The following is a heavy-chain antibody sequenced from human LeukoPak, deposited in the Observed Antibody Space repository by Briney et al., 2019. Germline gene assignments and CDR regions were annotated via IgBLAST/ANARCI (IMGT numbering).Heavy chain of an antibody. CDR1: GYLFTLYA. J-gene: IGHJ4*02. CDR3: AKAEWDLPTYFDY. V-gene: IGHV1-18*01. CDR2: INTYTGQT. Sequence: ASVKVSCKASGYLFTLYAITWVRQAPGQGLEWMGWINTYTGQTNFAQSFQGRVTLTTDTSTSTAYMELRSLKSDDTAVYYCAKAEWDLPTYFDYWGQGTLVTVSS. D-gene: IGHD1-26*01.